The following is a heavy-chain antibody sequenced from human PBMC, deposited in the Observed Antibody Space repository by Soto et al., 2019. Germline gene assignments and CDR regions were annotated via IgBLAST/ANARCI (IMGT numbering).Heavy chain of an antibody. Sequence: PGGSLRLSCAASGFTVSSNYMSWVRHAPGKGLEWVSVIYSGGSTYYADSVKGRFTISRHNSKNTLYLQMNSLRAEDTAVYYCARFFFCCNGVHRDLFSFRSQRSSDL. J-gene: IGHJ2*01. CDR3: ARFFFCCNGVHRDLFSFRSQRSSDL. CDR1: GFTVSSNY. D-gene: IGHD3-10*01. V-gene: IGHV3-53*04. CDR2: IYSGGST.